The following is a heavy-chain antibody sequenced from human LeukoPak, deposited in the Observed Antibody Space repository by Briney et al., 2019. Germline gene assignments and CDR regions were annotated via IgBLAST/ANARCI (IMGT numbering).Heavy chain of an antibody. V-gene: IGHV1-69*04. CDR1: GGTFSSYA. CDR3: ARESYYYDSSGYYNDAFDI. CDR2: IIPILGIA. J-gene: IGHJ3*02. D-gene: IGHD3-22*01. Sequence: GASVKVSCKASGGTFSSYAISWVRQAPGQGLEWMGRIIPILGIANYAQKFQGRVTITADKSTSTAYMELSSLRSEDTAVYYCARESYYYDSSGYYNDAFDIWGQGKMVTVSS.